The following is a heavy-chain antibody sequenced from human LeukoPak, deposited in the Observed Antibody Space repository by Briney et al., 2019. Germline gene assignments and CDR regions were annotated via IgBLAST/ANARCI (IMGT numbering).Heavy chain of an antibody. V-gene: IGHV4-39*01. Sequence: SETLSLTCSVSGDSISTSSSYWGWIRQPPGKGLEWIGSIYYSGSTYYNPSLKSRVTISVDTSKNQFSLKLSSVTAADTAVYYCARTGMTTVTTIDYWGQGTLVTVSS. CDR1: GDSISTSSSY. CDR3: ARTGMTTVTTIDY. D-gene: IGHD4-17*01. J-gene: IGHJ4*02. CDR2: IYYSGST.